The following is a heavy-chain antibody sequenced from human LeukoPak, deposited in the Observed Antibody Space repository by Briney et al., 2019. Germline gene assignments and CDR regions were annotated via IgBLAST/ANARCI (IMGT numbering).Heavy chain of an antibody. D-gene: IGHD3-16*02. J-gene: IGHJ4*02. V-gene: IGHV3-21*01. Sequence: GGSLRLSCAASGFTFSSCSMNWVRQAPGKGLEWVSSISSSSSYIYYADSVKGRFTISRDNAKNSLYLQMNSLRAEDTAVYYCARDLEESDMITFGGVIVYYFDYWGQGTLVTVSS. CDR1: GFTFSSCS. CDR2: ISSSSSYI. CDR3: ARDLEESDMITFGGVIVYYFDY.